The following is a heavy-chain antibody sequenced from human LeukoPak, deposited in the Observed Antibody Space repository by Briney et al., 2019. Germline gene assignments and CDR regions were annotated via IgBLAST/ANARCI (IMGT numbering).Heavy chain of an antibody. J-gene: IGHJ4*02. CDR2: INHSGST. Sequence: PSETLSLTCAVHGGSFSGYYWSWIRQPPRKGLEWIGEINHSGSTNSNPSLKSRFTISVDTSKNPFSLMLSAVTAADTRVYFCAGDGLRYFVGRDYWGQGTLVTVSS. D-gene: IGHD3-9*01. CDR3: AGDGLRYFVGRDY. V-gene: IGHV4-34*01. CDR1: GGSFSGYY.